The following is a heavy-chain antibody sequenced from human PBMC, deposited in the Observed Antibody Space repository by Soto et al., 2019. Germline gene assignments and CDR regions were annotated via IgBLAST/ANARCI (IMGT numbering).Heavy chain of an antibody. CDR3: ARYSNDWFQTEGMDV. V-gene: IGHV4-4*07. D-gene: IGHD3-9*01. CDR1: LASITTYY. J-gene: IGHJ6*02. CDR2: IDTSGNT. Sequence: PSETLSLTCTVSLASITTYYWSWLRQPAGKGLEWIGLIDTSGNTNYNPSLKNRVTMSVGTSKKQFSLKLTSVTAADTAVYYCARYSNDWFQTEGMDVWGQGTTVNVSS.